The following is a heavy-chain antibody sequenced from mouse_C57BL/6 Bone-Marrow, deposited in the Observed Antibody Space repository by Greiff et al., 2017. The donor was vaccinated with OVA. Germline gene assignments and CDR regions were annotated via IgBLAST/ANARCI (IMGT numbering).Heavy chain of an antibody. CDR1: GYTFTSYW. Sequence: QVQLQQPGAELVKPGASVKLSCKASGYTFTSYWMHWVKQRPGRGLEWIGRIDPNSGGTKYNEKFKSKATLTVDKPSSTAYMQLSSLTSEDSEVYYCARSGSSFNWYFDVWGTGTTVTVSS. CDR3: ARSGSSFNWYFDV. CDR2: IDPNSGGT. J-gene: IGHJ1*03. D-gene: IGHD1-1*01. V-gene: IGHV1-72*01.